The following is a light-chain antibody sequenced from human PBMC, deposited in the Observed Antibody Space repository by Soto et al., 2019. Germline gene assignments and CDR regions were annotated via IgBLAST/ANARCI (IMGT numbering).Light chain of an antibody. Sequence: DIQLTQSPSTLSASVGDRVNITCRASQSISRWLAWHQQKPGKAPKLLIYKASSLQSGVPSRFSGSGSGTEFTLTMSSLQPADFATYYCQHYDDYSYTFGQGTKLEIK. CDR1: QSISRW. V-gene: IGKV1-5*03. CDR3: QHYDDYSYT. CDR2: KAS. J-gene: IGKJ2*01.